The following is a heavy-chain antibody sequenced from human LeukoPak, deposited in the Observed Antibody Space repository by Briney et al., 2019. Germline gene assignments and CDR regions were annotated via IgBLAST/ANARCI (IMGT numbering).Heavy chain of an antibody. CDR3: ARVLGPIVVVPAAMTGWFDP. CDR1: GYTLTELS. Sequence: ASVKVSCKVSGYTLTELSMHWVRQAPGKGLEWVGGFDPEDGETIYAQKFQGRVTITADESTSTAYMELSSLRSEDTAVYYCARVLGPIVVVPAAMTGWFDPWGQGTLVTVSS. J-gene: IGHJ5*02. V-gene: IGHV1-24*01. CDR2: FDPEDGET. D-gene: IGHD2-2*01.